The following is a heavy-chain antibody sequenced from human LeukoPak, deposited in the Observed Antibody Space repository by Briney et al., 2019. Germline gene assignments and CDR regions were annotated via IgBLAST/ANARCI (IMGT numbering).Heavy chain of an antibody. CDR3: VSFYETY. J-gene: IGHJ4*02. Sequence: GGSLRLSCAASGNYWMHWVRQAPGKGLVWVSHINSDGSWTSYADSVKGRFTISKDNAKNTVYLQMNSLGAEDTAVYYCVSFYETYWGRGTLVTVSS. V-gene: IGHV3-74*01. CDR1: GNYW. D-gene: IGHD2/OR15-2a*01. CDR2: INSDGSWT.